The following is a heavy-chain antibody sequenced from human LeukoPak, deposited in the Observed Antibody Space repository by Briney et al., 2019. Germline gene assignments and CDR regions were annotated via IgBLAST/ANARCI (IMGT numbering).Heavy chain of an antibody. CDR1: GFTFSSYW. D-gene: IGHD3-10*01. V-gene: IGHV3-74*01. CDR2: INSGGSST. J-gene: IGHJ4*02. Sequence: GGSLRLSCATSGFTFSSYWMHWVRQAPGKGLVWVSSINSGGSSTTYADSVKGRFTISRDNAKNTLYLQMNSLRAEDTAVYYCARDRGSTFDYWGQGTLVTVSS. CDR3: ARDRGSTFDY.